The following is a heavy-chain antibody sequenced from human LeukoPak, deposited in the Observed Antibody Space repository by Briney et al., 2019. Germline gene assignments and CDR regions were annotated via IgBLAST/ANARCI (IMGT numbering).Heavy chain of an antibody. Sequence: PGGSLRLSCAASGFTFNRNAISWVRQAPGKGLEWVAVISYDGSNKYYADSVKGRFTISRDNSKNTLYLQMNSLRAEDTAVYYCARALYGDYFDYYYGMDVWGQGTTVTVSS. J-gene: IGHJ6*02. CDR1: GFTFNRNA. D-gene: IGHD4-17*01. CDR2: ISYDGSNK. V-gene: IGHV3-30*04. CDR3: ARALYGDYFDYYYGMDV.